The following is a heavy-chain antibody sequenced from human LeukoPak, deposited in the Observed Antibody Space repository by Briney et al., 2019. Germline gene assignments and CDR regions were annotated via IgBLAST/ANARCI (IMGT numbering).Heavy chain of an antibody. CDR3: ARGYDFWSF. Sequence: SETLSLTCTVSGDSISSYYWSWIRQPPGKGLEWIGYIYYSGSTNYNPSLKSRATMSVDTSKNQFSLMVSSVTAADTAVYYCARGYDFWSFWGQGTLVTVSS. D-gene: IGHD3-3*01. CDR1: GDSISSYY. V-gene: IGHV4-59*01. CDR2: IYYSGST. J-gene: IGHJ4*02.